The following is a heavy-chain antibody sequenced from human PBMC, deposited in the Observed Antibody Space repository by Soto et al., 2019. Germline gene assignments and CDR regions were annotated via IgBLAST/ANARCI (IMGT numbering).Heavy chain of an antibody. CDR3: ARVSDYYGSGSYYTHFDY. D-gene: IGHD3-10*01. CDR1: GGSISSSNW. Sequence: SETLSLTCAVSGGSISSSNWWSWVRQPPGKGLEWIGYIYYSGSTYYNPSLKSRVTISVDTSKNQFSLKLSSVTAADTAVYYCARVSDYYGSGSYYTHFDYWGQGTLVTVSS. CDR2: IYYSGST. J-gene: IGHJ4*02. V-gene: IGHV4-4*02.